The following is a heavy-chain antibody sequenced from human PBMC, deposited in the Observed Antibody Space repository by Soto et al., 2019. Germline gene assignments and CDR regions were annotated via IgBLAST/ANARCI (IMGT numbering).Heavy chain of an antibody. J-gene: IGHJ4*02. V-gene: IGHV3-11*01. D-gene: IGHD3-22*01. CDR2: ISSSGSTI. Sequence: GGSLRLSCAASGFTFSDYYMSWIRQAPGKGLEWVSYISSSGSTIYYADSVEGRFTISRDNAKNSLYLQMNSLRAEDTAVYYCARDLNSDYYDSSGYDYWGQGTLVTVSS. CDR3: ARDLNSDYYDSSGYDY. CDR1: GFTFSDYY.